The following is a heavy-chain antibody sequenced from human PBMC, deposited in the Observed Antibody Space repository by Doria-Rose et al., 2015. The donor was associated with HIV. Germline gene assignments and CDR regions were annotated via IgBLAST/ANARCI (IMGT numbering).Heavy chain of an antibody. CDR2: LIPMFDTA. CDR1: GGAFSSYA. CDR3: ARERSDGMDV. J-gene: IGHJ6*02. V-gene: IGHV1-69*12. Sequence: QVQLVQSGAEVKKPGSSVKVSCKASGGAFSSYAITWVRQAPGQGLEWMGGLIPMFDTANYAQIFQGRVTITADESTSTAYTELSSLRSEDTAVYYCARERSDGMDVWGQGTTVTVSS. D-gene: IGHD3-10*01.